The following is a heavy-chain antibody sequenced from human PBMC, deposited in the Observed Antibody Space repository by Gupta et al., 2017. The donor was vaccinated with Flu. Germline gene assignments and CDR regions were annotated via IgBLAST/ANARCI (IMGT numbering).Heavy chain of an antibody. J-gene: IGHJ5*02. D-gene: IGHD1-1*01. CDR2: ISSRSSDI. V-gene: IGHV3-21*01. CDR3: ARGLSENWNDVWGHDP. Sequence: PGTGLELLSSISSRSSDIYSADSVKDRFTISRDNAKNSLYLQMNSLRAEATAVYYCARGLSENWNDVWGHDPWGQGPLVTVAS.